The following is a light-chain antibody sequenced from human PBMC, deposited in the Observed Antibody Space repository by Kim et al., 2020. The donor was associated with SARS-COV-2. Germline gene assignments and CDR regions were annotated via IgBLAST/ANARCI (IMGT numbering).Light chain of an antibody. CDR1: QSVGNS. V-gene: IGKV3-11*01. J-gene: IGKJ4*01. CDR3: QQRYNWPLT. Sequence: LSPGERDTPSCRASQSVGNSLASFQQKPGQAPRLLIFETSNRATGIPARFSGSVSGTGFTLTISSLEPEDFAVYYCQQRYNWPLTFGGGTKVDIK. CDR2: ETS.